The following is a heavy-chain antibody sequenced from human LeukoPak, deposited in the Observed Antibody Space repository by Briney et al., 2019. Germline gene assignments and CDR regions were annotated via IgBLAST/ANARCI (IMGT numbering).Heavy chain of an antibody. Sequence: SETLSLTCAVYGGSFSGYYWSWIRQPPGKGLEWIGEINHSGSTNYNPSLKSRVTISVDTSKNQFSLKLSSVTAADTAVYYCARWADWYFDLWGRGTLVTVSS. CDR1: GGSFSGYY. D-gene: IGHD6-19*01. J-gene: IGHJ2*01. CDR3: ARWADWYFDL. V-gene: IGHV4-34*01. CDR2: INHSGST.